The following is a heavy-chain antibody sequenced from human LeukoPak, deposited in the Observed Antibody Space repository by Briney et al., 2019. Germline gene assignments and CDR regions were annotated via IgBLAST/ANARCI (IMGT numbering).Heavy chain of an antibody. CDR3: AGNMAIRGEDAFDI. D-gene: IGHD2/OR15-2a*01. CDR2: INHSGST. Sequence: PSETLSLTCAVYGGSFSGYYWSWIRQPPGKGLEWIGEINHSGSTNYNPSLKSRVTISVDTSKNQFSLKLSSVTAADTAVYYCAGNMAIRGEDAFDIWGQARMVTVSS. V-gene: IGHV4-34*01. J-gene: IGHJ3*02. CDR1: GGSFSGYY.